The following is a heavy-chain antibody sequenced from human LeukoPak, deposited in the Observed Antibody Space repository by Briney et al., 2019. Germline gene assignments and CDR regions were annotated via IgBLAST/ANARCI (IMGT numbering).Heavy chain of an antibody. D-gene: IGHD2-15*01. Sequence: VASVKVSCKASGGTFSSYAISWVRQAPGQGLEWMGGITPIFGTANYAQKFQGRVTITADESTSTAYMELSSLRSEDTAVYYCARDGNCSGGSCSGLFDYWGQGTLVTVSS. CDR1: GGTFSSYA. CDR2: ITPIFGTA. CDR3: ARDGNCSGGSCSGLFDY. V-gene: IGHV1-69*01. J-gene: IGHJ4*02.